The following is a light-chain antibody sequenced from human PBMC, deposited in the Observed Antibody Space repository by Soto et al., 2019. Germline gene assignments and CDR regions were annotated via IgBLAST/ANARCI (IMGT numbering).Light chain of an antibody. CDR3: GTWDSSLSAVV. CDR1: SSNIGAGYD. CDR2: GNI. J-gene: IGLJ2*01. V-gene: IGLV1-40*01. Sequence: QSVLTQPPSVSGAPGQRVTISCTGSSSNIGAGYDVHWYQQRPGTAPKLLIFGNINRPSGVPDRFSGSESGTSATLGITGLQTGDEADYYCGTWDSSLSAVVFGGGTKLTVL.